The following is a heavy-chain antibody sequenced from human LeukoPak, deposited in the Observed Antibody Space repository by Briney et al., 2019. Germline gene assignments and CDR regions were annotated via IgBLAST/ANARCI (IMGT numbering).Heavy chain of an antibody. CDR2: ISGSGVNT. Sequence: PGGSLRLSCAASGLTFTNYAMSWVRQAPGKGLEWVSSISGSGVNTYYPDSVKGRFTISRDNSLNTVYLQMHGLRAEDTATYFCAKAKPTTWSFDYWGQGTLVTVSS. CDR3: AKAKPTTWSFDY. CDR1: GLTFTNYA. J-gene: IGHJ4*02. D-gene: IGHD1-1*01. V-gene: IGHV3-23*01.